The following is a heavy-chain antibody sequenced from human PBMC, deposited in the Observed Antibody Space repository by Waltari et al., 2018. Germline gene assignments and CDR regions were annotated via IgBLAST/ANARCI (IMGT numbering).Heavy chain of an antibody. CDR3: ARVDIVVVPAAIPTYYYYGMDV. Sequence: QVQLVQSGAEVKKPGSSVKVSCKASGGTFSSYAISWVRPAPGQGREWMGRIIPILGIANYAQKFQGRVTITADKSTSTAYMELSSLRSEDTAVYYCARVDIVVVPAAIPTYYYYGMDVWGQGTTVTVSS. J-gene: IGHJ6*02. V-gene: IGHV1-69*09. D-gene: IGHD2-2*01. CDR2: IIPILGIA. CDR1: GGTFSSYA.